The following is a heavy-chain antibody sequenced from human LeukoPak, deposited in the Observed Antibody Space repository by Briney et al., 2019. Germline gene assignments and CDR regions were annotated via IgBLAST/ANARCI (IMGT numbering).Heavy chain of an antibody. CDR1: GFTFSSYG. V-gene: IGHV3-30*03. J-gene: IGHJ4*02. CDR3: EGKTVRVTSGYLDY. CDR2: ISYDGSNK. Sequence: GGSLRLSCAASGFTFSSYGMHWVRQAPGKGLEWVAVISYDGSNKYYADSVKGRFTISRDNSKNTLYLQMNSLRAEDTAVYYFEGKTVRVTSGYLDYGGRGTRVTVSS. D-gene: IGHD3-16*01.